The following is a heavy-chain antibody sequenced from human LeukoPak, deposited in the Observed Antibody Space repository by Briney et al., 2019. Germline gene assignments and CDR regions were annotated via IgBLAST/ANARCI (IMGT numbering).Heavy chain of an antibody. CDR3: ARGWRGSLVITY. J-gene: IGHJ4*02. CDR2: INHSGST. D-gene: IGHD3-22*01. Sequence: SETLSLTCAVYGGSFSGYYWSWIRQPPGKGLEWIGEINHSGSTNYNPSLKSRVTISVDTSKNQFSLKLSSVTATDTAVYYCARGWRGSLVITYWGQGTLVTVSS. V-gene: IGHV4-34*01. CDR1: GGSFSGYY.